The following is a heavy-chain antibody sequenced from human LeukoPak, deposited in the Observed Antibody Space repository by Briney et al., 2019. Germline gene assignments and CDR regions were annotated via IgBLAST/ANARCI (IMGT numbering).Heavy chain of an antibody. Sequence: AGGSLRLSCVASGFTFSSYAMSWVRQAPGKGLEWVSAISGIGGDPYYAGSVKGRFSISRENDKNSFYLQMNSLRAGDTAVYYCARSRATRTYWYFDLWGRGTLVTVSS. CDR3: ARSRATRTYWYFDL. J-gene: IGHJ2*01. CDR2: ISGIGGDP. CDR1: GFTFSSYA. V-gene: IGHV3-23*01.